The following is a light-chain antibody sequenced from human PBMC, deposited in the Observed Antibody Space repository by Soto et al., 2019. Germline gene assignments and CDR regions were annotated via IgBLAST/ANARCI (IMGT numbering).Light chain of an antibody. CDR2: SNN. CDR1: SSNIGSNL. Sequence: QSVLTQPPSASGTPGQRVTISCSGSSSNIGSNLVNWYQQLPGRAPKLLIYSNNQRPSGVPDRFSGSKSGTSASLAISGLQSEDEAHYYCAAWDDRMDGSVFFGGGTKLTVL. J-gene: IGLJ2*01. V-gene: IGLV1-44*01. CDR3: AAWDDRMDGSVF.